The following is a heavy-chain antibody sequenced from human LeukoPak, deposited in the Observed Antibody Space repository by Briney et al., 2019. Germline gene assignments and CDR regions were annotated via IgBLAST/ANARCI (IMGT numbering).Heavy chain of an antibody. J-gene: IGHJ5*02. CDR1: GGSFSGYY. CDR3: AKQAGSGWEGFDP. D-gene: IGHD6-19*01. CDR2: INHSGST. Sequence: PSETLSLTCAAYGGSFSGYYWSWIRQPPGKGLEWIGEINHSGSTNYNPSLKSRVTISVDTSKNQFSLKLSSVTAADTAVYYCAKQAGSGWEGFDPWGQGTLVTVSS. V-gene: IGHV4-34*01.